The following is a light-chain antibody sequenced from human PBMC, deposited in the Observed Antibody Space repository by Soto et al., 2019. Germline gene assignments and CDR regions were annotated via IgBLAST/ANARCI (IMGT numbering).Light chain of an antibody. CDR3: QQYTDWPWT. V-gene: IGKV3-15*01. J-gene: IGKJ1*01. Sequence: EIVMTQSPATLSVSPGERATLSCRASQSVGRNLAWYQQKPGQAPRLLIYAASGRAPDLPARFSGSGSGTEFTLTLSSLQSEDFAVYYCQQYTDWPWTLGQGTKVEIK. CDR2: AAS. CDR1: QSVGRN.